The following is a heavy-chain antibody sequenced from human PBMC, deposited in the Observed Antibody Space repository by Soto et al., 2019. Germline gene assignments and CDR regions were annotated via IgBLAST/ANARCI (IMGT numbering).Heavy chain of an antibody. V-gene: IGHV4-39*01. CDR3: ARRERAAGTARGFGP. D-gene: IGHD2-8*02. CDR2: IYYSGST. CDR1: GGSISSSSFH. J-gene: IGHJ5*01. Sequence: QLQLQESGPGLVKPSETLSLTCTVSGGSISSSSFHWGWIRQPPGKGLEWIGSIYYSGSTYYSPSLRRPVTSAGDTSKHQFSLKPSSVIAADTAVYYCARRERAAGTARGFGPWGQGTLVTVSS.